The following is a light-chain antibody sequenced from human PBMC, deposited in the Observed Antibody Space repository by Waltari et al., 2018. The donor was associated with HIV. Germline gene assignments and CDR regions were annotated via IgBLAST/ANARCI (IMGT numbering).Light chain of an antibody. CDR3: QQYYSYPWT. CDR2: AAS. Sequence: DIVMTQSPDSLAVSLGERATINCKSSQSVLYSSNNKNYLAWYQQKPGQPPKLLIYAASTLQSGVPSRFSGSGSGTDFTLTISCLQSEDFATDYCQQYYSYPWTFGQGTKVEIK. V-gene: IGKV4-1*01. J-gene: IGKJ1*01. CDR1: QSVLYSSNNKNY.